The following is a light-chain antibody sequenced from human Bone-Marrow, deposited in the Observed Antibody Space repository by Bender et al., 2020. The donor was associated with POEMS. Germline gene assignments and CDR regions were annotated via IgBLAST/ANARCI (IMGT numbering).Light chain of an antibody. CDR2: DVN. V-gene: IGLV2-14*03. CDR3: SSYTTTNTFVV. CDR1: SIDVGPSDY. J-gene: IGLJ2*01. Sequence: QSALTQPPSASGSPGQSVTISCTGTSIDVGPSDYVSRYQHHPGKAPKLLIYDVNGRPSGVSTRLSGSTSGNRSSLTISDLQTGDEADYYCSSYTTTNTFVVFGGGTKLTVL.